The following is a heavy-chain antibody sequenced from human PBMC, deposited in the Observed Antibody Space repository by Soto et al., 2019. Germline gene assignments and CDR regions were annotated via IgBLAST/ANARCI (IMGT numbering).Heavy chain of an antibody. Sequence: GGSLRPSCAALGFTFSDHYMDWVRQAPGKGLEWVGRIRNKANSYTTEYAASVKGRFTISRDDSKNLLFLQMFSLKTEDTAVYYCSRAGILTTPYYFDYWGQGTLVTVSS. CDR2: IRNKANSYTT. J-gene: IGHJ4*01. CDR3: SRAGILTTPYYFDY. CDR1: GFTFSDHY. V-gene: IGHV3-72*01. D-gene: IGHD2-21*01.